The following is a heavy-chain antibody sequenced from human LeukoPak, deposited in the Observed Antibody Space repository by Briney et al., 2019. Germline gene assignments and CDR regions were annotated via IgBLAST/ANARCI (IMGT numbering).Heavy chain of an antibody. CDR2: ISSSSSYI. D-gene: IGHD6-13*01. CDR3: AGRIAFDY. J-gene: IGHJ4*02. CDR1: GFTFSSYA. Sequence: GGSLRLPCAASGFTFSSYAMSWVRQAPGKGLEWVSSISSSSSYIYYADSVKGRFTISRDNAKNSLYLQMNSLRAEDTAVYYCAGRIAFDYWGQGTLVTVSS. V-gene: IGHV3-21*01.